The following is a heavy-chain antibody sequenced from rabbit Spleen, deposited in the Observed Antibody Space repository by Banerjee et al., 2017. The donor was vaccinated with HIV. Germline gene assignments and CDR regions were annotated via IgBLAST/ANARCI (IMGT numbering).Heavy chain of an antibody. CDR3: VRGSAAMTMVSTGFYLNL. Sequence: EQLEESGGGLVKPEGSLTLTCKASGVSLNDKDVMCWVRQAPGKGLEWIACINIVTGKSVYASWAKGRFTMSRTSSTKVTLQMTSLTAADTATYFCVRGSAAMTMVSTGFYLNLWGPGTLVTVS. D-gene: IGHD2-1*01. CDR1: GVSLNDKDV. V-gene: IGHV1S45*01. J-gene: IGHJ4*01. CDR2: INIVTGKS.